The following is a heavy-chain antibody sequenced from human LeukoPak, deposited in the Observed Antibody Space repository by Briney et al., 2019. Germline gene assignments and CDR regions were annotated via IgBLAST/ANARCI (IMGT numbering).Heavy chain of an antibody. CDR2: IKQDGSEK. J-gene: IGHJ4*02. D-gene: IGHD5-18*01. CDR1: GFTFSSYW. V-gene: IGHV3-7*03. Sequence: GGSLRLSCAASGFTFSSYWMSWVRQAPGKGLEWVANIKQDGSEKYYVDSVKGRFTISRDNAKNSLYLQMNSLRAEDTAVYYYARVRWAGGYSYGLFDYWGQGTLVTVSS. CDR3: ARVRWAGGYSYGLFDY.